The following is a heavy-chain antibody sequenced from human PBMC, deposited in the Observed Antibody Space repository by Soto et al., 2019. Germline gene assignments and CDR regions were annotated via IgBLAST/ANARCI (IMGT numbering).Heavy chain of an antibody. D-gene: IGHD5-12*01. CDR1: GFTFSSYA. Sequence: VGSLRLSCAASGFTFSSYAMSWVRQAPGKGLEWVSATSGSGGSTYYADSVKGRFTISRDNSKNTLYLQMNSLRAEDTAVYYCAKDEDIVATIPAFDIWGQGTMVTVSS. CDR3: AKDEDIVATIPAFDI. V-gene: IGHV3-23*01. J-gene: IGHJ3*02. CDR2: TSGSGGST.